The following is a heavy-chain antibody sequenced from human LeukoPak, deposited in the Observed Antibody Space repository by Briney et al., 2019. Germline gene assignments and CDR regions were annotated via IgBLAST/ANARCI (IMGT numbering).Heavy chain of an antibody. D-gene: IGHD3-16*01. CDR2: INHSGST. CDR1: GGSFRGYY. Sequence: KPSETLSPTCAVYGGSFRGYYLGWIRQPPGKGPEWIGEINHSGSTNYNPSLKRRVTISVDTSKNQFSLKLSSVTAADTSVYYCARTRGMSYWGQGTLVTVSS. V-gene: IGHV4-34*01. J-gene: IGHJ4*02. CDR3: ARTRGMSY.